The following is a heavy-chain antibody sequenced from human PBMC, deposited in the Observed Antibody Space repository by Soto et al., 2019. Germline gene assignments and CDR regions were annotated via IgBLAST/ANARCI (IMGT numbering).Heavy chain of an antibody. V-gene: IGHV3-33*01. J-gene: IGHJ6*02. CDR1: GFTFSSYG. CDR2: IWYDGSNK. CDR3: ARSSETVAKYSSSWYGTLSENYYYYYGMDV. D-gene: IGHD6-13*01. Sequence: GGSLRLSCAASGFTFSSYGMHWVRQAPGKGLEWVAVIWYDGSNKYYADSVKGRFTISRDNSKNTLYLQMNSLRAEDTAVYYCARSSETVAKYSSSWYGTLSENYYYYYGMDVWGQGTTVTVSS.